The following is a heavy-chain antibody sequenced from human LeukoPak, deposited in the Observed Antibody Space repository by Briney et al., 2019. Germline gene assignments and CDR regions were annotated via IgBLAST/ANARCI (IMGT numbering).Heavy chain of an antibody. CDR3: ARSELQFDYFDY. J-gene: IGHJ4*02. CDR1: GYTFTSYY. D-gene: IGHD5-24*01. Sequence: GASVKVSCKASGYTFTSYYMHWVRQAPGQGLEWMGIINPSGGGTSYAQKFQGRVTMTRDTSTSTVYMELSSLRSEDTAVYYCARSELQFDYFDYWGQGTLVTVSS. CDR2: INPSGGGT. V-gene: IGHV1-46*01.